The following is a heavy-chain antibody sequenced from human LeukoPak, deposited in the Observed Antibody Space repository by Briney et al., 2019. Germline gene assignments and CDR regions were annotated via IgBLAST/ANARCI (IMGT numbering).Heavy chain of an antibody. V-gene: IGHV3-11*04. J-gene: IGHJ4*02. D-gene: IGHD3-9*01. CDR1: GFTFSDYY. CDR2: ISSSANTK. CDR3: ARVGLGDFDWLSPFDY. Sequence: GGSLRLSCAASGFTFSDYYMTWIRQAPGKGLEWVSYISSSANTKYYADPVKGRFTISRDNAKNSLNLQMSSLRAEDTAVYYCARVGLGDFDWLSPFDYWGQGTLVTVSS.